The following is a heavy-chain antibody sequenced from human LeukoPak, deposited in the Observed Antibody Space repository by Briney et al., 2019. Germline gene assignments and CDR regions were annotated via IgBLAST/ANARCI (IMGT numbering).Heavy chain of an antibody. V-gene: IGHV3-21*01. D-gene: IGHD5/OR15-5a*01. CDR1: EFTFSSYS. CDR3: ARDPHGMSVQYYFDY. Sequence: GSLRLSCAASEFTFSSYSMNWVRQAPGKGLEWVSFISSSGTYKYYADSVKGRFTISRDNAKNSLYLQMNSLRAEDTAVYYCARDPHGMSVQYYFDYWGQGTLVTVSS. J-gene: IGHJ4*02. CDR2: ISSSGTYK.